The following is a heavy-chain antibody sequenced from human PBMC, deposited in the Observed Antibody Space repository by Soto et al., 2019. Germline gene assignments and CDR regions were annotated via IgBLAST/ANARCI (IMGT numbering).Heavy chain of an antibody. D-gene: IGHD3-3*01. CDR1: GYTFTSYG. V-gene: IGHV1-18*01. J-gene: IGHJ6*02. CDR2: ISAYNGNT. Sequence: AAVKVSCKASGYTFTSYGISWVRQAPGQGLEWMGWISAYNGNTNYAQKLQGRVTMTTDTSTSTAYMELRSLRSDDTAVYYCARLLGYDFWSGPESYYYYYGMDVWGQGTTVNVSS. CDR3: ARLLGYDFWSGPESYYYYYGMDV.